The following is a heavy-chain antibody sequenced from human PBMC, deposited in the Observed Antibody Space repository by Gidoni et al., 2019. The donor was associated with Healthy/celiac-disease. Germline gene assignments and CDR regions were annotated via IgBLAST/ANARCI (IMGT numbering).Heavy chain of an antibody. CDR1: GFTFSSYG. J-gene: IGHJ4*02. V-gene: IGHV3-33*01. D-gene: IGHD3-22*01. Sequence: QVQLVESGGGVVQPGRSLRLSCAASGFTFSSYGMHWVRQAPGKGLGWVAVIWYDGSNKYYADSVKGRFTISRDNSKNTLYLQMNSLRAEDTAVYYCARARGNYYDTEWRDYFDYWGQGTLVTVSS. CDR2: IWYDGSNK. CDR3: ARARGNYYDTEWRDYFDY.